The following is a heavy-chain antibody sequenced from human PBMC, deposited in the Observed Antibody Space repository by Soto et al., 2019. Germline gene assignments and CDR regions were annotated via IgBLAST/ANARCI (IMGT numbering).Heavy chain of an antibody. CDR1: GGSFSGYY. J-gene: IGHJ4*02. CDR3: ARQNLEGSGSNFDY. Sequence: QVQLQQWGAGLLKPSETLSLTCAVYGGSFSGYYWSWIRQPPGKGLEWIGEINHSGSTNYNPYLKSRVTISVDTSKNQFSLKLSSVTAAATAVYYCARQNLEGSGSNFDYWGQGTLVTVSS. CDR2: INHSGST. D-gene: IGHD3-10*01. V-gene: IGHV4-34*01.